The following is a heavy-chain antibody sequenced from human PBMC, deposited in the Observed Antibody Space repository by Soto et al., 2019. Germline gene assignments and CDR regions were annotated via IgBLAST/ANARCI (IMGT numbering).Heavy chain of an antibody. V-gene: IGHV4-31*03. CDR3: ARDPLTLGYSMGFDAFDI. CDR1: GGSISSGGYY. D-gene: IGHD3-10*01. Sequence: QVQLQESGPGLVKPSQTLSLTCTVSGGSISSGGYYWSWIRQHPGKGLEWIGYIYYSGSTHYNPSRKSRVTISVDTSKNQCCLELSSVTAADTAVYYCARDPLTLGYSMGFDAFDIWGQGTMVTVSS. CDR2: IYYSGST. J-gene: IGHJ3*02.